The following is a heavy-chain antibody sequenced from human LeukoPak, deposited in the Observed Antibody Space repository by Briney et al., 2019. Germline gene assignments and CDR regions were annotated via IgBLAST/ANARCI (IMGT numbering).Heavy chain of an antibody. CDR2: ISGSGGST. J-gene: IGHJ6*02. CDR3: AKYNQDQDYYGSEKSNYYYYYGMDV. Sequence: PGGSLRLSCAASGFTFSSYAMSWVRQAPGKGLEWVSAISGSGGSTYYADSVKGRFTISRDNSKNTLYLQMNSLRAEDTAVYYCAKYNQDQDYYGSEKSNYYYYYGMDVWGQGTTVTVSS. V-gene: IGHV3-23*01. D-gene: IGHD3-10*01. CDR1: GFTFSSYA.